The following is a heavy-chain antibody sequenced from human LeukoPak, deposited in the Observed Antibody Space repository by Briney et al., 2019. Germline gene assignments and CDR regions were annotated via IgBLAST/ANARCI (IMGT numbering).Heavy chain of an antibody. CDR3: ARGVSGCSGTSCYWWGDFFDY. J-gene: IGHJ4*02. D-gene: IGHD2-2*01. CDR1: GFTFSSYV. Sequence: GGSLRLSCAASGFTFSSYVISWVRQAPGKGLEWISSIGGSGSGGKTYYADSVKGRFTISRDNSKNTLYLQMGSLRAEDMAVYYCARGVSGCSGTSCYWWGDFFDYWGQGTLVTVSS. V-gene: IGHV3-23*01. CDR2: IGGSGSGGKT.